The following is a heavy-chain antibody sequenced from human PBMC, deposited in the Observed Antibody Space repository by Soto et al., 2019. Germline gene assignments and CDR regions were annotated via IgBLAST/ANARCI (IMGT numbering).Heavy chain of an antibody. CDR3: ARVAVGATSGMDV. Sequence: PSETLSLTCAVSGYSISSSNWWGWIRQPPGKGLEWIGYIYYSGSTYYNPSLKSRVTMSVDTSKNQFSLKLSSVTAVDTAVYYCARVAVGATSGMDVWGQRTTVTVSS. D-gene: IGHD2-15*01. J-gene: IGHJ6*02. CDR2: IYYSGST. CDR1: GYSISSSNW. V-gene: IGHV4-28*01.